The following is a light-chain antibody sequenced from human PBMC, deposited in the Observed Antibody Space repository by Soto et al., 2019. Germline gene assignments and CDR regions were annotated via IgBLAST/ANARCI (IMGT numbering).Light chain of an antibody. Sequence: ENVLTQSPGTLSLSPGERATLSCRARQSISNSYLAWYQQKPGRAPRLLIYGASSRATGIPDRFSGSGSGTDFTLTITSLDPKDFAVYYCQQYGYTPFTFGPGTKVNIK. V-gene: IGKV3-20*01. J-gene: IGKJ3*01. CDR3: QQYGYTPFT. CDR2: GAS. CDR1: QSISNSY.